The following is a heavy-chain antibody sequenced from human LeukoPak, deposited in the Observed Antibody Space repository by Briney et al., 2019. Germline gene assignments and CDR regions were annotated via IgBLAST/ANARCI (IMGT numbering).Heavy chain of an antibody. J-gene: IGHJ6*03. CDR3: ARVYSGSYYADYYYYYYMDV. Sequence: ASVKVSCKASGYTFTSYGISWVRQAPGQGLEWMGWISAYNGNTNYAQKLQGRVTMTTDTSTSTAYMELRSLRSDDTAVYYCARVYSGSYYADYYYYYYMDVWGKGTTVTVSS. D-gene: IGHD1-26*01. CDR2: ISAYNGNT. V-gene: IGHV1-18*01. CDR1: GYTFTSYG.